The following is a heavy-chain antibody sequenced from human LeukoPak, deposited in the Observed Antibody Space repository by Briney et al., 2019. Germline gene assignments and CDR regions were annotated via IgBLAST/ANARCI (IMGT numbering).Heavy chain of an antibody. CDR1: GFTVSNKY. CDR2: IYSDGRT. V-gene: IGHV3-53*01. Sequence: PGGSLRLSCAASGFTVSNKYMTWVRQAPGKGLEWVSLIYSDGRTYYADSVKGRCTISRGNSKNTLYLQMNSLRVEDTAVYYCARGLFLSGYLDAFDIWGQGTVVTVSS. CDR3: ARGLFLSGYLDAFDI. D-gene: IGHD3-22*01. J-gene: IGHJ3*02.